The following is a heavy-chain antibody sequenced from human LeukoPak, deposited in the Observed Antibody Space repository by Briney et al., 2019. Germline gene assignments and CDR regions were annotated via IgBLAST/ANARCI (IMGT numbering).Heavy chain of an antibody. D-gene: IGHD3-22*01. V-gene: IGHV1-24*01. CDR1: GYTLTELS. CDR2: FDPEDGET. CDR3: ATGYYDSSGYFYLLAFDI. J-gene: IGHJ3*02. Sequence: ASVKVSCKVSGYTLTELSMYWVRQAPGKGLEWMGGFDPEDGETIYAQKFQGRVTMTEDTSTDTAYMELSSLRSEDTAVYYCATGYYDSSGYFYLLAFDIWGQGTMVTVSS.